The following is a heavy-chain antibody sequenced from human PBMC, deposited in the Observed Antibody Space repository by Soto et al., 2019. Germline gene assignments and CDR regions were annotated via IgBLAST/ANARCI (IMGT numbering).Heavy chain of an antibody. CDR3: ARDFKAPKDAWDFDY. CDR1: GPSIISSDW. V-gene: IGHV4-4*02. D-gene: IGHD3-16*01. CDR2: MSHGGTT. J-gene: IGHJ4*02. Sequence: QVQLQESGPGLVMPSGTLSLTCAVSGPSIISSDWWNWVRQPPGKGLEWIGEMSHGGTTIYNPSLKGRVTISVDVSKNHFSLNLTSVTAADTALYYCARDFKAPKDAWDFDYWGRGTLVTVSS.